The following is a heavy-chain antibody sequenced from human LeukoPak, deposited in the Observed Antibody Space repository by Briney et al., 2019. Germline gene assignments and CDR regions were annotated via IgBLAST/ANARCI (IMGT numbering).Heavy chain of an antibody. CDR3: ARDYGFLPRYCSGDNCYSDVGDF. V-gene: IGHV1-46*01. D-gene: IGHD2-15*01. J-gene: IGHJ4*02. Sequence: GASVKVSCKASGYTFINYYMHWVRQAPGQGLEWMGIINPSGGTTSYAQNFQGRVTMTRDTSTSTVYMELSSLRSDDTAVYYCARDYGFLPRYCSGDNCYSDVGDFWGQGTLVTVSS. CDR1: GYTFINYY. CDR2: INPSGGTT.